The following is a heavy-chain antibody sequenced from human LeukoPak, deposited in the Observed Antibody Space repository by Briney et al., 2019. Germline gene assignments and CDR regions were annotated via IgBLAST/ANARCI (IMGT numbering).Heavy chain of an antibody. J-gene: IGHJ4*02. Sequence: SETLSLTCTVSGGSISSYYWSWIRQPPGKGLEWIGYIYYSGSTNYNPSLKSRVTISVDTSRNQFSLKLTSVTAADTAVYYCARSEINDYSKYWGQGILVIVSS. D-gene: IGHD4-11*01. CDR2: IYYSGST. V-gene: IGHV4-59*08. CDR3: ARSEINDYSKY. CDR1: GGSISSYY.